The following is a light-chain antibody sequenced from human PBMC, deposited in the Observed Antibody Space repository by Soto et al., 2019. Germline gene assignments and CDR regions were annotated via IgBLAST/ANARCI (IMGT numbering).Light chain of an antibody. CDR1: QSVSNSY. Sequence: EIVLTQSPGTLSLSPGERATLPCRASQSVSNSYLAWYQQKPGQAPRLLMYGASNRATGNPDRFSGSGSGTDFTLTISRLEPEDFAVYYCQQYGTSLYTFGQGTKLEIK. J-gene: IGKJ2*01. CDR3: QQYGTSLYT. V-gene: IGKV3-20*01. CDR2: GAS.